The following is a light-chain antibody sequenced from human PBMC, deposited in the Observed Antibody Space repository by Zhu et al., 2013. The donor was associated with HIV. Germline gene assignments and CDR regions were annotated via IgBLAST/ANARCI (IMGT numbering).Light chain of an antibody. Sequence: DIQLTQSPSFLSASIGDRVTITCRASQVINTYLAWYQHEPGKAPRLLIYAASTLQTGVPSRFSGSGSGTEFTLTISSLQPEDFATYYCQQFRSNPPTFGGGTKVEIK. J-gene: IGKJ4*01. CDR3: QQFRSNPPT. V-gene: IGKV1-9*01. CDR1: QVINTY. CDR2: AAS.